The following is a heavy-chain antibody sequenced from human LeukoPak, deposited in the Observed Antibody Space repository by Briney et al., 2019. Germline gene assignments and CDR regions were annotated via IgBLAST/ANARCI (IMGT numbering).Heavy chain of an antibody. CDR2: IIPIFGTA. V-gene: IGHV1-69*05. Sequence: SAKVSCKASGGTFSSYAISWVRQAPGQGLEWMGGIIPIFGTANYAQKFQGRVTITTDESTSTAYMELSSLRSEDTAVYYCATIRGPIDPYYYDSSGYYGGGAFDIWGQGTMVTVSS. J-gene: IGHJ3*02. CDR3: ATIRGPIDPYYYDSSGYYGGGAFDI. D-gene: IGHD3-22*01. CDR1: GGTFSSYA.